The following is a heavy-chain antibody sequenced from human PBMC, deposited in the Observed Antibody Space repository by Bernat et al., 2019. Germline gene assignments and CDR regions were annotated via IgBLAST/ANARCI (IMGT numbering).Heavy chain of an antibody. V-gene: IGHV5-51*03. D-gene: IGHD3-16*02. CDR3: ATSSGPYDYVWGSYRYTNYFDY. CDR1: GYSFTSYW. Sequence: EVQLVQSGAEVKKPGESLKISCKGSGYSFTSYWIGWVRQMPGKGLDWMGIIYPGDSDTRYSPSFQGQVTISADKSISTAYLQWSSLKASDTAMYYCATSSGPYDYVWGSYRYTNYFDYWGQGTLVTVSS. J-gene: IGHJ4*02. CDR2: IYPGDSDT.